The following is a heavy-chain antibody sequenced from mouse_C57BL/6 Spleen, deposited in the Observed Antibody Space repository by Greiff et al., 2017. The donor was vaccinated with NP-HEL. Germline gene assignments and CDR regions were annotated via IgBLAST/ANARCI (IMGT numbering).Heavy chain of an antibody. J-gene: IGHJ3*01. CDR2: IDPSDSYT. Sequence: VQLQQSGAELVRPGTSVKLSCKASGYTFTSYWMHWVKQRPGQGLEWIGVIDPSDSYTNYNQKFKGKATLTVDTSSNTAYMQLSSLTSEDSAVYYCARAASTYWFAYWGQGTLVTVSA. V-gene: IGHV1-59*01. CDR1: GYTFTSYW. D-gene: IGHD5-1*01. CDR3: ARAASTYWFAY.